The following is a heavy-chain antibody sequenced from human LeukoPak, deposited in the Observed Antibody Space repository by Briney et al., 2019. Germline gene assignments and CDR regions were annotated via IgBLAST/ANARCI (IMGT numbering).Heavy chain of an antibody. V-gene: IGHV3-53*01. CDR1: GFTVSSNY. CDR2: IYSGGST. Sequence: PRGSLRLSCAASGFTVSSNYMSWVRQAPGRGLEWVSVIYSGGSTYYADSVKGRFTISRDNSKNTLYLQMNSLRAEDTAVYYCVGLEPIDYWGQGTLVTVSS. J-gene: IGHJ4*02. CDR3: VGLEPIDY. D-gene: IGHD1-14*01.